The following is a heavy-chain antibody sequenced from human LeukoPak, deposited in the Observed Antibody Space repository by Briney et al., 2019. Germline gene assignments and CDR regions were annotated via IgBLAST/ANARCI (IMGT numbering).Heavy chain of an antibody. D-gene: IGHD4-17*01. CDR3: ARDFYETTVTTYDVFDI. CDR1: GYTFTSYG. CDR2: ISNYNYRT. Sequence: GASVKVSCKASGYTFTSYGISWVRQAPGQGLEWMGWISNYNYRTNYAQKFRGRVTMTTDTSTSTVSMELRGLRSDDTAVYYCARDFYETTVTTYDVFDIWGQGTMVIVSS. V-gene: IGHV1-18*01. J-gene: IGHJ3*02.